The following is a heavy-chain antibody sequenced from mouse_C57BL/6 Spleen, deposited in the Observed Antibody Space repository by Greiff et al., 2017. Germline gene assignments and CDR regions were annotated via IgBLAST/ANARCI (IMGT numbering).Heavy chain of an antibody. CDR1: GYTFTSYW. CDR3: ARAYSIPPFAY. D-gene: IGHD2-5*01. CDR2: IHPNSGST. V-gene: IGHV1-64*01. Sequence: QVQLQQPGAELVKPGASVKLSCKASGYTFTSYWMHWVKQRPGQGLEWIGMIHPNSGSTNYNEKFKSTATLTVDKSSSTAYMQLRSLTSEDSAVYYWARAYSIPPFAYWGQGTLVTVSA. J-gene: IGHJ3*01.